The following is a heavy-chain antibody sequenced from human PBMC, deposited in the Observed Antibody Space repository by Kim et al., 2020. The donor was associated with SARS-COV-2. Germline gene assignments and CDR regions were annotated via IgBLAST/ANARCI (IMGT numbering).Heavy chain of an antibody. J-gene: IGHJ4*02. D-gene: IGHD3-10*01. CDR3: AGRYGSGSYYSFDY. Sequence: RKFQGGATITRDTSASAAYMELSSLRSEDTAVYYCAGRYGSGSYYSFDYWGQGTLVTVSS. V-gene: IGHV1-3*01.